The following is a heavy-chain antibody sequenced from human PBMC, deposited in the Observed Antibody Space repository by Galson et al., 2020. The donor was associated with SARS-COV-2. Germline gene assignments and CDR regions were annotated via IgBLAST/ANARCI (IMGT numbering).Heavy chain of an antibody. Sequence: GGSLRLSCAASGFAFDDDWVTWVRQAPGRGLEWVAILKQDPSDTHYIDSVKGRFTISRDNAKNSVYLQMSSLRAEDMAVYYCARGKLGYNWYFDLWGRGTLVTVAS. J-gene: IGHJ2*01. CDR3: ARGKLGYNWYFDL. D-gene: IGHD7-27*01. CDR2: LKQDPSDT. V-gene: IGHV3-7*01. CDR1: GFAFDDDW.